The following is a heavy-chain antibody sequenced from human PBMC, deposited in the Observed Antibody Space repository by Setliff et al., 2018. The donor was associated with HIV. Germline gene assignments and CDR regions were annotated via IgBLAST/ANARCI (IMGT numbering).Heavy chain of an antibody. Sequence: GGSLRLSCAASGFTFSNYAMSWVRQAPGEGLEWVSAILSTGERTFYADSVKGRFTISRDNSKNTVYLQMNSLRAEDTAKYYCAKELAASVFGYFDSWGRGILVTVSS. J-gene: IGHJ4*02. D-gene: IGHD3-22*01. CDR2: ILSTGERT. V-gene: IGHV3-23*01. CDR1: GFTFSNYA. CDR3: AKELAASVFGYFDS.